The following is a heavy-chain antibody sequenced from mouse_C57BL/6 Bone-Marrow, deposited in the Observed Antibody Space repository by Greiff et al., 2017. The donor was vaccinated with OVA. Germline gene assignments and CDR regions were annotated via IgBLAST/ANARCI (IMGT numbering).Heavy chain of an antibody. CDR2: IYPRSGNT. V-gene: IGHV1-81*01. CDR1: GYTFTSYG. CDR3: ARSRSTYYFDY. J-gene: IGHJ2*01. Sequence: VKLVESGAELARPGASVKLSCKASGYTFTSYGISWVKQRTGQGLEWIGEIYPRSGNTYYNEKFKGKATLTADKTSSTAYMELRSLTSEDSAVYFCARSRSTYYFDYWGQGTTLTVSS. D-gene: IGHD5-1*01.